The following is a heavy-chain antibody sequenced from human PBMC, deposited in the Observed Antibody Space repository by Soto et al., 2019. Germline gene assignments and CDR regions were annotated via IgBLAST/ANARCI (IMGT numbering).Heavy chain of an antibody. J-gene: IGHJ2*01. Sequence: GGSRRLSCAASGVTFSSYAMHWVRQAPGKGLEWVAVISYDGSNKYYADSVKGRFTISRDNSKNTLYLQMNSLRAEDTAVYYCARDPLWGTAMVLWYFDLSGRGTLVTVSS. CDR2: ISYDGSNK. CDR3: ARDPLWGTAMVLWYFDL. V-gene: IGHV3-30-3*01. D-gene: IGHD5-18*01. CDR1: GVTFSSYA.